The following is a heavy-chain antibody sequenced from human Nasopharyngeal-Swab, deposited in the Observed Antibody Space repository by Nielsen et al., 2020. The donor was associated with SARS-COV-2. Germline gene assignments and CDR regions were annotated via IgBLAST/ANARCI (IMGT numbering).Heavy chain of an antibody. J-gene: IGHJ2*01. Sequence: SETLSLTCTVSGGSISSSSYYWGWIRQPPGKGLEWIGSIYYSGSTYYNPSLKSRVTISVDTSKNQFSLKLSSVTAADTAVYYCARHPPTIQRRGYSYGKLERPYWYFDLWGRGTLVTVSS. CDR3: ARHPPTIQRRGYSYGKLERPYWYFDL. CDR2: IYYSGST. V-gene: IGHV4-39*01. CDR1: GGSISSSSYY. D-gene: IGHD5-18*01.